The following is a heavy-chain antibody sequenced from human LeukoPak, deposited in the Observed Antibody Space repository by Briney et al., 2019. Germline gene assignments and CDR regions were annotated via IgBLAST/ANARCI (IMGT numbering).Heavy chain of an antibody. V-gene: IGHV4-31*03. Sequence: SQTLSLTCTVSGGSISSGGYYWSWIRQHPGKGLEWIGYIYYSGSTYYNPSLKSRVTISVDTSKNQFSLKLSSVTAEDTAVYYCARVNGIAARPRPHFDYWGQGTLVTVSS. J-gene: IGHJ4*02. CDR3: ARVNGIAARPRPHFDY. CDR1: GGSISSGGYY. D-gene: IGHD6-25*01. CDR2: IYYSGST.